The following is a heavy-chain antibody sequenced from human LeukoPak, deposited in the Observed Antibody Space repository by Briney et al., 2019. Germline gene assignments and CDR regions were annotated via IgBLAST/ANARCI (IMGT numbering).Heavy chain of an antibody. CDR2: IWYDGSNK. J-gene: IGHJ3*02. D-gene: IGHD2-21*02. CDR3: ASGVVTDAFDI. Sequence: GGSLRLSCAASGFTFSSYGMHWVRQAPGKGLEWVAVIWYDGSNKYYADSVKGRFTISRDNSQNTLYLQMNSLRAEDTAVYYCASGVVTDAFDIWGQGTMVTVSS. CDR1: GFTFSSYG. V-gene: IGHV3-33*01.